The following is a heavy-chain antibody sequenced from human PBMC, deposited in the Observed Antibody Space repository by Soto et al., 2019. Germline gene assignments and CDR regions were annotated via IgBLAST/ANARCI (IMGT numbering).Heavy chain of an antibody. V-gene: IGHV4-61*01. Sequence: SETLSLTCTVSGASVSSGTYYWSWIRQTPGKGLAWIGYISYSGSANYNPSLKSRVTISVDMSQNQFSLNLTSVTAADTAVYYCARERPYYGFDYWGQGTLVTVSS. CDR3: ARERPYYGFDY. CDR1: GASVSSGTYY. D-gene: IGHD3-22*01. CDR2: ISYSGSA. J-gene: IGHJ4*02.